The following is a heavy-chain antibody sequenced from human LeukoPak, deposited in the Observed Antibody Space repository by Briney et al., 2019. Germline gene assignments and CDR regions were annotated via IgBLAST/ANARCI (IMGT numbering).Heavy chain of an antibody. J-gene: IGHJ4*02. CDR3: AKGVNSEYSSSSY. Sequence: SETLSLTCAVSGYSISSGYYWSWIRQPPGKGLEWIGSIYHSGSTYYNPSLKSRVTISVDTSKNQFSLKLNSVTAADTAVYYCAKGVNSEYSSSSYWGQGTLVTVSS. CDR2: IYHSGST. V-gene: IGHV4-38-2*01. D-gene: IGHD6-6*01. CDR1: GYSISSGYY.